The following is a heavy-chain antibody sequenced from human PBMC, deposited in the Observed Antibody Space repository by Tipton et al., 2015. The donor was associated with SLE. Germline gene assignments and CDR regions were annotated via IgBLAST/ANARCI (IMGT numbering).Heavy chain of an antibody. D-gene: IGHD2-8*02. J-gene: IGHJ4*02. CDR2: IYYSGST. V-gene: IGHV4-39*07. Sequence: TLSLTCTVSGGSISSSSYYWGWIRQPPGKGLEWIGSIYYSGSTYYNPSLKSRVTISVDTSKNQFSLKLSSVTAADTAVYYCARSPRVLVVYAPRGFDYWGQGTLVTVSS. CDR1: GGSISSSSYY. CDR3: ARSPRVLVVYAPRGFDY.